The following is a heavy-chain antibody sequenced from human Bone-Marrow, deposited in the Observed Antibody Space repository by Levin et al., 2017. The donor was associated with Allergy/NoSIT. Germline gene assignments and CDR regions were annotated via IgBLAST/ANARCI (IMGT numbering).Heavy chain of an antibody. CDR1: GGSISSYY. J-gene: IGHJ4*02. Sequence: SETLSLTCTVSGGSISSYYWSWVRQPPGKGLEWIGYVYYSGNTKYNPSLNSRVTISIAPSKNQFSLELSSVTAADTAVYYCGGGNYGPDFWGQGTLVTVSS. CDR2: VYYSGNT. CDR3: GGGNYGPDF. V-gene: IGHV4-59*01. D-gene: IGHD3-16*01.